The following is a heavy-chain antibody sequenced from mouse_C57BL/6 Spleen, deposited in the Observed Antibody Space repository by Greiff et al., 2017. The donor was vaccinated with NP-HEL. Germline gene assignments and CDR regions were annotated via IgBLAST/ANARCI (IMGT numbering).Heavy chain of an antibody. CDR1: GYSITSGYD. J-gene: IGHJ2*01. D-gene: IGHD2-4*01. V-gene: IGHV3-1*01. Sequence: DVQLQESGPGMVKPSQSLSLTCTVTGYSITSGYDWHWIRHFPGNKLEWMGYISYSGSTNYNPSLKSRISITHDTSKNHFFLKLNSVTTEDTATYYWARGDYGEYYFDYWGQGTTLTVSS. CDR2: ISYSGST. CDR3: ARGDYGEYYFDY.